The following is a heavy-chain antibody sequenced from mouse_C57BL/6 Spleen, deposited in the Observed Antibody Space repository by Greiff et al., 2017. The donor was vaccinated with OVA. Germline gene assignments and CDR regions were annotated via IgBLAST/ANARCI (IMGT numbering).Heavy chain of an antibody. D-gene: IGHD1-1*01. Sequence: VQGVESGAELVRPGTSVKVSCKASGYAFTNYLIEWVKQRPGQGLEWIGVINPGSGGTNYNEKFKGKATLTADKSSSTAYMQLSSLTSEDSAVYFCARSSTTVVATRYFDVWGTGTTVTVSS. V-gene: IGHV1-54*01. CDR2: INPGSGGT. J-gene: IGHJ1*03. CDR3: ARSSTTVVATRYFDV. CDR1: GYAFTNYL.